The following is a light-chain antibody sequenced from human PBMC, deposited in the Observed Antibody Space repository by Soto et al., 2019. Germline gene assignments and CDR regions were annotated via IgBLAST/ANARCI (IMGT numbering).Light chain of an antibody. CDR1: QSVASN. J-gene: IGKJ5*01. V-gene: IGKV3-15*01. Sequence: LSVSPGESVTLSCRASQSVASNLAWYQQKPGQPPRLLIFGTSTRATGVPARFSGSGSGTDFTLTISSLQAADFAVYHCQHYNNWPITFGQGTRLEIK. CDR2: GTS. CDR3: QHYNNWPIT.